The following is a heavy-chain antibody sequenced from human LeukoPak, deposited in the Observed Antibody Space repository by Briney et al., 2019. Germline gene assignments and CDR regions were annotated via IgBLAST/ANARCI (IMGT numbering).Heavy chain of an antibody. CDR1: GFTFNNYV. CDR3: ARSLGYSSGG. V-gene: IGHV3-74*01. D-gene: IGHD2-15*01. CDR2: ISTDGTTT. Sequence: GGSLRLSCAASGFTFNNYVMSWVRQAPGKGLVWVSHISTDGTTTNYADSVKGRFTISRDNAKDTLYLQMHSLRVDDTAVYYCARSLGYSSGGWGQGTLVTVSS. J-gene: IGHJ4*02.